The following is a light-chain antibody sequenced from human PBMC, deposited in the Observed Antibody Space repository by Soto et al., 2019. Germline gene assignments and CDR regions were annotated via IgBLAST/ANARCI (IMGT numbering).Light chain of an antibody. CDR2: GAS. V-gene: IGKV3-20*01. CDR3: QHYGGSVLT. CDR1: HDISSSY. J-gene: IGKJ4*01. Sequence: EIVLTQSPGALSLSPGERATLSCRTSHDISSSYLAWYQQKRGQAPRLLMYGASTRATGSPDRFSGSGSGTDFTLTISRLEPEDFAVYYCQHYGGSVLTVGGGTKVEIK.